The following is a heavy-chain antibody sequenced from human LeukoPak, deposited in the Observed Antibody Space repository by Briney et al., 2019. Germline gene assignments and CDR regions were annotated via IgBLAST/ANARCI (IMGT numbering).Heavy chain of an antibody. CDR1: GYTFTSYG. Sequence: GASVKVSCKASGYTFTSYGISWVRQAPGQGLEWMGWISAYNGNTNYAQKLQGRVTMTTDTSTSTAYMELRSLRSDDTAVYYCARDLAAAGLNSPFYWGQGTLVTVSS. D-gene: IGHD6-13*01. CDR3: ARDLAAAGLNSPFY. V-gene: IGHV1-18*01. J-gene: IGHJ4*02. CDR2: ISAYNGNT.